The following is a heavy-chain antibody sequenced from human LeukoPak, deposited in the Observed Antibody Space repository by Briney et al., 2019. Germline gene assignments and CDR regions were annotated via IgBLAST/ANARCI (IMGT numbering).Heavy chain of an antibody. CDR3: AKGYSSSENY. V-gene: IGHV3-30*02. Sequence: GGSLRLSCAASGFTFSSFGMHWVRQAPGKGLEWVAFIRYDGSDKYYADSVKGRFTISRDNSKNTLYLQMNSLRAEDTAVYYCAKGYSSSENYWGQGTLVTVSS. D-gene: IGHD6-13*01. J-gene: IGHJ4*02. CDR2: IRYDGSDK. CDR1: GFTFSSFG.